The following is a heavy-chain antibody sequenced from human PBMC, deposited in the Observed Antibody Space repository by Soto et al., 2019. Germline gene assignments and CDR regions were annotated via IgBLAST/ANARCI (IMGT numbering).Heavy chain of an antibody. CDR3: ARGSLMITFGGVIVRPKGFDP. CDR1: GGSFSGYY. J-gene: IGHJ5*02. D-gene: IGHD3-16*02. CDR2: INHSGST. Sequence: PSETLSLTCAVYGGSFSGYYWSWIRQPPGKGLEWFGEINHSGSTNYNPSLKSRVTISVDTSKNQFSLKLSSVTAADTAVYYCARGSLMITFGGVIVRPKGFDPWGQGTLVTVSS. V-gene: IGHV4-34*01.